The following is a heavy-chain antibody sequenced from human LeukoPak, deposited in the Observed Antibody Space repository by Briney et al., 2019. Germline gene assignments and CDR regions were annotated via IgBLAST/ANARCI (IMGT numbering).Heavy chain of an antibody. CDR3: ARQGSSSWYKAFDI. CDR1: GGSISSGSYY. Sequence: SETMSLTCTVSGGSISSGSYYWSWIRQPAGKGLEWIGRIYTSGSTNYNPSLKSRVTISVDTSKNQFSLKLSSVIAADTDVYYCARQGSSSWYKAFDIWGQGTMVTVSS. CDR2: IYTSGST. J-gene: IGHJ3*02. D-gene: IGHD6-13*01. V-gene: IGHV4-61*02.